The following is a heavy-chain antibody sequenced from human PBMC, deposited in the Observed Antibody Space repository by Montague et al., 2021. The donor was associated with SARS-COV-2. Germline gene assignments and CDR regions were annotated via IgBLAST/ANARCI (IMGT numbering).Heavy chain of an antibody. CDR1: GGPFSSY. J-gene: IGHJ6*02. CDR2: ISHGGGT. Sequence: SETLSLTCDVYGGPFSSYWSWIRQPPGRGLEWVGQISHGGGTNYNPSLKSRVTISVDTSKNQVSLKLSSVTAADTAVYYCANHCGGGRCSFGMDVWGQGTTVTVSS. V-gene: IGHV4-34*01. CDR3: ANHCGGGRCSFGMDV. D-gene: IGHD2-15*01.